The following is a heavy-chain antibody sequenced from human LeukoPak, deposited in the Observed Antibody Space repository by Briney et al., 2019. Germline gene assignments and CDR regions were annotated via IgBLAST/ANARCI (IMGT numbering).Heavy chain of an antibody. CDR3: ARESGATKIGQLLNY. V-gene: IGHV3-30*02. CDR1: FRTSG. D-gene: IGHD3-10*01. J-gene: IGHJ4*02. Sequence: FRTSGMHWVCQAPGKGLEWVGFIQHDETEIYSADSVRGRFTFSRDNFKSTVYLQMNSLRVEDSAVYYCARESGATKIGQLLNYWGQGTLVSVSS. CDR2: IQHDETEI.